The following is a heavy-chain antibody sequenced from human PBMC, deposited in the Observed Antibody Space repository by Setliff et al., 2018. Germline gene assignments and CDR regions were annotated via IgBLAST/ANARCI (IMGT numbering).Heavy chain of an antibody. CDR2: IYYSGNT. Sequence: LSLTCNVSGGSIAGSTYYWGWIRQPPGKGLEWIGRIYYSGNTYYNSSLRSRVTISVDTSKNQFSLKLSSVTAADTAVYYCARTGTYRYFDYWGQGTLVTVSS. CDR3: ARTGTYRYFDY. D-gene: IGHD1-1*01. CDR1: GGSIAGSTYY. V-gene: IGHV4-39*01. J-gene: IGHJ4*02.